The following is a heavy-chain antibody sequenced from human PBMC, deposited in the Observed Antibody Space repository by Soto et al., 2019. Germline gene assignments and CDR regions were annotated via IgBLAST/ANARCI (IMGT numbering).Heavy chain of an antibody. CDR3: ARDRGVVIPAVTYGMDV. Sequence: QVQLVQSGAEVQKPGASVKVSCKASGYTLSSHGFSWVRQAPGQGLEWMGWISSYNGNTRYAQKFQGRVTLPTDTSTSTGYMELRDLRSDDTVTYYCARDRGVVIPAVTYGMDVWGQGTTVTVSS. J-gene: IGHJ6*02. D-gene: IGHD2-2*01. V-gene: IGHV1-18*01. CDR2: ISSYNGNT. CDR1: GYTLSSHG.